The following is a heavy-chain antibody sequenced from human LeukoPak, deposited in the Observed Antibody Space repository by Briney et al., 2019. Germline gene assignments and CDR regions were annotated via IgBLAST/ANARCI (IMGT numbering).Heavy chain of an antibody. J-gene: IGHJ4*02. D-gene: IGHD3-10*01. CDR2: IYYSGST. CDR1: GGSISSSGYY. V-gene: IGHV4-39*01. Sequence: SETLSLTCTVSGGSISSSGYYWGWIRQPPGKGLEWIGTIYYSGSTYYNPSLNSRVTISVDTSKNQFSLKLSSVTAADTAVYYCARTGNAAVPTYFDYWGQGALVTVSS. CDR3: ARTGNAAVPTYFDY.